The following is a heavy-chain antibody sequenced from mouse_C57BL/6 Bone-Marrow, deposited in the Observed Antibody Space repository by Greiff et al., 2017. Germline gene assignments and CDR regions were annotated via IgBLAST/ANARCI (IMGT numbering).Heavy chain of an antibody. CDR1: GFTFSSYG. V-gene: IGHV5-6*01. Sequence: VQLKESGGDLVKPGGSLKLSCAASGFTFSSYGMSWVRQTPDKRLEWVATISSGGSYTYYPDSVKGRFTISRDNAKNTLYLQMSSLKSEDTAMYYCARPYYGSSHRFAYWGQGTLVTVSA. CDR3: ARPYYGSSHRFAY. CDR2: ISSGGSYT. D-gene: IGHD1-1*01. J-gene: IGHJ3*01.